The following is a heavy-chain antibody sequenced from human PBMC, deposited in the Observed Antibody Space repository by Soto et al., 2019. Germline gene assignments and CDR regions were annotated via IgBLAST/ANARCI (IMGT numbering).Heavy chain of an antibody. CDR1: GYTFTSYD. CDR2: MNPNSGNT. CDR3: ARGSIFDDFWSGYYPPYYMDV. J-gene: IGHJ6*03. V-gene: IGHV1-8*01. Sequence: VASVKVSCKASGYTFTSYDINWVRQATGQGLEWMGWMNPNSGNTGYAQKFQGRVTMTRNTSISTAYMELSSLRSEDTAVYYCARGSIFDDFWSGYYPPYYMDVWGKGTTVTVSS. D-gene: IGHD3-3*01.